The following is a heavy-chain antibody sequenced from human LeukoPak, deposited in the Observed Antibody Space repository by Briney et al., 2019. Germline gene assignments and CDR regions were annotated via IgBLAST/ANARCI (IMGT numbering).Heavy chain of an antibody. CDR1: GFIFSSYW. V-gene: IGHV3-7*04. CDR2: IRHDGREK. J-gene: IGHJ6*02. CDR3: AWGMDV. Sequence: GGSLRLSCAASGFIFSSYWMTWVRQAPGKAPEWVANIRHDGREKYYVGSVEGRFIISRDNAKNSLYLQMNSLRLEDTAIYYCAWGMDVWGQGTTVTVFS.